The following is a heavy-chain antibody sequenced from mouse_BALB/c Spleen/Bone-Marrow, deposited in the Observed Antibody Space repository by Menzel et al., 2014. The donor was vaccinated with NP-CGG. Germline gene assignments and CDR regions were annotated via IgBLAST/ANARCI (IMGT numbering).Heavy chain of an antibody. J-gene: IGHJ3*01. CDR2: IDPANGNT. D-gene: IGHD1-1*01. V-gene: IGHV14-3*02. CDR1: GFNIXDTY. CDR3: ARYNYGSSQFAY. Sequence: EVQLQQSGAGLVKPGASVKLSCTASGFNIXDTYMHWVKQRPEQGLEWIGRIDPANGNTKYDPKFQGKATITADTSSNTAYLQLSSLTSEDTAVYYCARYNYGSSQFAYWGQGTLVTVSA.